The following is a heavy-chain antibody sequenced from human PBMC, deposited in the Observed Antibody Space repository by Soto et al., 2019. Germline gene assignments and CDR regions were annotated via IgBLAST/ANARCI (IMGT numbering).Heavy chain of an antibody. V-gene: IGHV4-31*03. D-gene: IGHD4-17*01. CDR1: GGSISSGGYY. J-gene: IGHJ5*02. Sequence: PSETLSLTCTVSGGSISSGGYYWGWIRQHPGKGLEWIGYIYYSGSTYYNPSLKSRVTISVDTSKNQFSLKLSSVTAADTAVYYCASYYGGNSFRWFDPWGQGTLVTVSS. CDR2: IYYSGST. CDR3: ASYYGGNSFRWFDP.